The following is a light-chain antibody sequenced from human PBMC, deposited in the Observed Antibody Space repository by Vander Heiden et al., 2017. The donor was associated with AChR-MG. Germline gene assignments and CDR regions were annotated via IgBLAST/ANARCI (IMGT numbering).Light chain of an antibody. J-gene: IGKJ1*01. CDR3: QQYNTYST. V-gene: IGKV1-5*03. Sequence: DILMTQSPSTLYASVGDRVTITCRASQSVNPWFAWYQQKPGKAPNLLIYKTYTLEGGVPSRFSGSGSGTEFTLTISSLQPDDFATYYCQQYNTYSTFGQGTKVQIK. CDR1: QSVNPW. CDR2: KTY.